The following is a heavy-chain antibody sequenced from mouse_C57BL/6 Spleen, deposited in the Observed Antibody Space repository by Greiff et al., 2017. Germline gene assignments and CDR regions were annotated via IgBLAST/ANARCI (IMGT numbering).Heavy chain of an antibody. CDR1: GFTFSDYG. V-gene: IGHV5-17*01. J-gene: IGHJ4*01. CDR3: ARPSYYYDYEDAMDY. CDR2: ISSGSSTI. Sequence: EVQRVESGGGLVKPGGSLKLSCAASGFTFSDYGMNWVRQAPEKGLEWVAYISSGSSTIYYADTVKGRFTISRNNAKNTLFLQMTSLRSADTAMYYCARPSYYYDYEDAMDYWGQGTSVTVSS. D-gene: IGHD2-4*01.